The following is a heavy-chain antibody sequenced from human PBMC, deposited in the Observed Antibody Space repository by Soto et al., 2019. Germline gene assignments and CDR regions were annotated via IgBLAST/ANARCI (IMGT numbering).Heavy chain of an antibody. J-gene: IGHJ4*02. V-gene: IGHV3-33*01. CDR1: GFTFSSYG. D-gene: IGHD5-12*01. CDR3: AREGWLRTLDY. CDR2: IWYDGSNK. Sequence: PVGSLRLSCAASGFTFSSYGMHWVRQAPGKGLEWVAVIWYDGSNKYYADSVKGRFTISRDNSKNTLYLQMNSLRAEDTAVYYCAREGWLRTLDYWGQGTLVTVSS.